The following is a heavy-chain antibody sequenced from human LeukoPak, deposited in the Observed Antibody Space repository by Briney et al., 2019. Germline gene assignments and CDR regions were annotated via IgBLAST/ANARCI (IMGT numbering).Heavy chain of an antibody. D-gene: IGHD3-22*01. CDR3: ARSSMIVVVITTPYYFDY. CDR2: IIPILGTA. V-gene: IGHV1-69*01. J-gene: IGHJ4*02. Sequence: GSSVKVSCKASGGTFSSYAISWVRQAPGQGLEWMGGIIPILGTANYAQKFQGRVTITADESTSTAYMELSSLRSEDAAVYYCARSSMIVVVITTPYYFDYWGQGTLVTVSS. CDR1: GGTFSSYA.